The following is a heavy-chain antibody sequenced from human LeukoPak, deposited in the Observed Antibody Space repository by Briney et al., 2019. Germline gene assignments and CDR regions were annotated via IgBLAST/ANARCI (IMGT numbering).Heavy chain of an antibody. CDR2: IKQDGSEK. Sequence: GGSLRLSCAASGFTFSSYWMSWVRQAPGKGLEWVANIKQDGSEKYYVDSVKGRFTISRDNAKNSLYLQMNSLRAEDTAVYYCARVLEVVVPAAHHAFDYWGQETLVTVSS. V-gene: IGHV3-7*01. CDR3: ARVLEVVVPAAHHAFDY. J-gene: IGHJ4*02. CDR1: GFTFSSYW. D-gene: IGHD2-2*01.